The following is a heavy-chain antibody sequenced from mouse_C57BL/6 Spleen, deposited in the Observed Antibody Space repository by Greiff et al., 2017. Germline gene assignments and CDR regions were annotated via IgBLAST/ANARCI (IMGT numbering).Heavy chain of an antibody. J-gene: IGHJ3*01. CDR1: GYTFTDYY. CDR2: IYPGSGNT. Sequence: VQLQQSGAELVRPGASVKLSCKASGYTFTDYYINWVKQRPGQGLEWIARIYPGSGNTYYNEKFKGKATLTAEKSSSTAYMQLSSLTSEDSAVYFCARWGAAQATAWFAYWGQGTLVTVSA. V-gene: IGHV1-76*01. CDR3: ARWGAAQATAWFAY. D-gene: IGHD3-2*02.